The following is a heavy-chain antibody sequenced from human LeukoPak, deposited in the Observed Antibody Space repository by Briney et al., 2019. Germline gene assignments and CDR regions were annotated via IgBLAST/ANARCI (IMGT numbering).Heavy chain of an antibody. J-gene: IGHJ4*02. D-gene: IGHD2-15*01. Sequence: ASVKLSCNASGYTFTGYYMHWVRHAPGQGLGWMGWINPNSGGTNYAQKFQGGVTMTRDTSISTAYMELSKLRSDDAAVYYCASSIGYCSGGSCYSWRYWGQGTLVTVSS. CDR3: ASSIGYCSGGSCYSWRY. V-gene: IGHV1-2*02. CDR2: INPNSGGT. CDR1: GYTFTGYY.